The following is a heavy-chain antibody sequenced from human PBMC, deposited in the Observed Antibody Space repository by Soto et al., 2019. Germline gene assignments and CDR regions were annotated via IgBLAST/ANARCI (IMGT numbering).Heavy chain of an antibody. D-gene: IGHD2-2*01. CDR1: GYSFTYYW. CDR3: ARIGCLSPGCQHRYDY. J-gene: IGHJ4*02. CDR2: IYPGDSNT. Sequence: EVQLVQSGSEVKKPGESLKISCKGSGYSFTYYWIAWVRQTPGKGLEWMGIIYPGDSNTKYSPSLQGQVTISADKSIRTAYLQWSSLEASDTAMYYCARIGCLSPGCQHRYDYWGQGTLVTVSS. V-gene: IGHV5-51*01.